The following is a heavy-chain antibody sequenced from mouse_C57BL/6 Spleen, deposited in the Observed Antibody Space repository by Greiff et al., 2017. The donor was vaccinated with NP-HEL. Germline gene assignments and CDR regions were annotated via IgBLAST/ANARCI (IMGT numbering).Heavy chain of an antibody. CDR1: GYSFTGYY. CDR2: INPSTGGT. CDR3: ARGGYDYDDGYAMDY. Sequence: EVQLQQSGPELVKPGASVKISCKASGYSFTGYYMNWVKQSPEKSLEWIGEINPSTGGTTYNQKFKAKATLTVDKSSSTAYMQLKSLTSEDSAVYYCARGGYDYDDGYAMDYWGQGTSVTVSS. V-gene: IGHV1-42*01. D-gene: IGHD2-4*01. J-gene: IGHJ4*01.